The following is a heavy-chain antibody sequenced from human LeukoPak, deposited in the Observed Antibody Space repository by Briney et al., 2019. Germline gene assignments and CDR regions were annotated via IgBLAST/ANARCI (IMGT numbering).Heavy chain of an antibody. J-gene: IGHJ6*02. CDR3: ASGVIGYCSGGSCYSSTGNMDV. Sequence: PGGSLRLSCAASGFTFSSYSMNWVRQAPGKGLEWVSSISSSSSYIYCADSVKGRFTISRDNAKNSLYLQMNSLRAEDTAVYYCASGVIGYCSGGSCYSSTGNMDVWGQGTTVTVSS. V-gene: IGHV3-21*01. CDR1: GFTFSSYS. D-gene: IGHD2-15*01. CDR2: ISSSSSYI.